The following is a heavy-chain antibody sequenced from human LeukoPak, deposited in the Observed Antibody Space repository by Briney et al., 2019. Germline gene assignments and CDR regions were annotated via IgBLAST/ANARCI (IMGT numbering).Heavy chain of an antibody. Sequence: GGSLRLSCAASGFTFSSYSMNWVRQAPGKGLEWVSSISSSSSYIYYADSVKGRFTISRDNAKNSLYLQMTRLRAEDTAVYYCARGGYCSSTSCYTEMAAAGNGEAYWGQGTLVTVSS. J-gene: IGHJ4*02. CDR1: GFTFSSYS. D-gene: IGHD2-2*02. V-gene: IGHV3-21*01. CDR3: ARGGYCSSTSCYTEMAAAGNGEAY. CDR2: ISSSSSYI.